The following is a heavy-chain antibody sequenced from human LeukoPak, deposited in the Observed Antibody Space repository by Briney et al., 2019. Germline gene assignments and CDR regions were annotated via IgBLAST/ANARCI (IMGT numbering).Heavy chain of an antibody. V-gene: IGHV3-9*01. D-gene: IGHD6-13*01. CDR1: GFTFDDYA. Sequence: PGGSLRLSCAASGFTFDDYAMHWVRQAPGKGLEWVSGISWNSGSIGYADSVKGRFTISRDNAKNSLYLQMNSLRAEDTALYYCAKDVSSWSRDAFDIWGQGTMVTVSS. CDR3: AKDVSSWSRDAFDI. CDR2: ISWNSGSI. J-gene: IGHJ3*02.